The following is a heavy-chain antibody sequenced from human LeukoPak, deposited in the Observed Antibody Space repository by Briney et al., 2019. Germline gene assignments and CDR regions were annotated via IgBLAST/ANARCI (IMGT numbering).Heavy chain of an antibody. CDR1: GYTLTELS. CDR3: ATVWTGYFDWSPRY. J-gene: IGHJ4*02. Sequence: ASVKVSCKVSGYTLTELSMHWVRQAPGKGLEWMGGFDPEDGETIYAQKFQGRVTMTEDTSTDTAYMELSSLRSEDTAVYYCATVWTGYFDWSPRYWGQGTLVIVSS. V-gene: IGHV1-24*01. D-gene: IGHD3-9*01. CDR2: FDPEDGET.